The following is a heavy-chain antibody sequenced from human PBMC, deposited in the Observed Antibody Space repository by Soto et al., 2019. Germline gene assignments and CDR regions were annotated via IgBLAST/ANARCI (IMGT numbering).Heavy chain of an antibody. CDR3: ARDSSSLYGDYDIYYYMDV. V-gene: IGHV3-33*01. D-gene: IGHD4-17*01. Sequence: GGSLRLSCAASGFTFSSYGMHWVRQAPGKGLEWVAVIWYDGSNKYYADSVKGRFTISRDNSKNTLYLQMNSLRAEDTAVYYCARDSSSLYGDYDIYYYMDVWGKGTTVTVSS. J-gene: IGHJ6*03. CDR1: GFTFSSYG. CDR2: IWYDGSNK.